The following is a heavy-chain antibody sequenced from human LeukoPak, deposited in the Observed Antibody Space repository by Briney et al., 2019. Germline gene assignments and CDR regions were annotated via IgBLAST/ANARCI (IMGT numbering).Heavy chain of an antibody. V-gene: IGHV4-38-2*02. Sequence: SETLSLTCIVSGYSISSNYYWGWIRQPPGKGLEWIGSIHHNGKNYYNPSLKSRVTISIDTSKNQFSLKVPSVTAAETAVYYCARDTARGGYGDDYFDSWGRGTLVTVSS. CDR1: GYSISSNYY. CDR3: ARDTARGGYGDDYFDS. J-gene: IGHJ4*02. CDR2: IHHNGKN. D-gene: IGHD4-17*01.